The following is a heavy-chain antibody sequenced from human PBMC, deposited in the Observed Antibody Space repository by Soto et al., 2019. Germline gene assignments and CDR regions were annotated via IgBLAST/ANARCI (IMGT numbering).Heavy chain of an antibody. J-gene: IGHJ4*02. CDR3: ARSGVTTVPYFDY. CDR1: GYTFTGYY. V-gene: IGHV1-2*04. Sequence: ASVKVSCKASGYTFTGYYMHWVRQAPGQGLEWMGWINPNSGGTNYAQKFQGWVTMTRDTSISTAYMELSRLRSDDTAVYYCARSGVTTVPYFDYWGQGTLVTVSS. D-gene: IGHD4-17*01. CDR2: INPNSGGT.